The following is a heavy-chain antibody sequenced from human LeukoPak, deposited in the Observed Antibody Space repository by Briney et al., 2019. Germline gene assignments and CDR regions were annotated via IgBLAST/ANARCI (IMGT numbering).Heavy chain of an antibody. CDR1: GGSFSGYY. CDR2: INHSGST. V-gene: IGHV4-34*01. CDR3: ARGRSGLGY. D-gene: IGHD5-12*01. Sequence: SETLSLTCAVYGGSFSGYYWSWIRQPPGKGLEWIGEINHSGSTNYNPSLKSRVTISVDTSKNQFSLKLSSVTAADTAVYYCARGRSGLGYWGQGTLVTVSS. J-gene: IGHJ4*02.